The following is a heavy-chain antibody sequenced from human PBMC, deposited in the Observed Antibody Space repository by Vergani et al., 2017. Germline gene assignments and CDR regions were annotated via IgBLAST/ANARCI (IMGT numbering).Heavy chain of an antibody. V-gene: IGHV3-43D*04. CDR1: GFTFDDYA. CDR3: AKESADYGDYVIDY. CDR2: ISWDGGST. D-gene: IGHD4-17*01. Sequence: EVQLVESGGVVVQPGGSLRLSCAASGFTFDDYAMHWVRQAPGKGLEWVSLISWDGGSTYYADSVKGRFTISRDNSKNTLYLQMSSLRAEDTAVYYCAKESADYGDYVIDYWGQGTLVTVSS. J-gene: IGHJ4*02.